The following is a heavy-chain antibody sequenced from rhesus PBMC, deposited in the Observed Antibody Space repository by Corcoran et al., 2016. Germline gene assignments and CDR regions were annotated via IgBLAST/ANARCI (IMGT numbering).Heavy chain of an antibody. CDR3: ARDGNWGFFDY. CDR1: GGSISSGYYY. CDR2: ITYSGSD. D-gene: IGHD7-45*01. V-gene: IGHV4-122*02. Sequence: QVQLQESGPGLVKPSETLSLTCAVSGGSISSGYYYWSWIRQPPGKGLEWIGYITYSGSDRYNPSLNSRVTISRETSKNQFSLKLSSVTAADTALYYCARDGNWGFFDYWGQGVLVTVSS. J-gene: IGHJ4*01.